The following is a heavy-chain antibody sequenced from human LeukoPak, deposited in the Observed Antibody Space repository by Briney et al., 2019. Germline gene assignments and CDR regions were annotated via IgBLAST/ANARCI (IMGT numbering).Heavy chain of an antibody. CDR2: ISAYNGNT. Sequence: GASVKVSCKASSYTFSSYGISWVRQAPGQGLEWMGWISAYNGNTNYAQKLQGRVTMTTDTSTSTAYMELRSLNSDDTAVYYCARDTGGDRWKRVLLWSNWFDPWGQGILVTVSP. J-gene: IGHJ5*02. CDR3: ARDTGGDRWKRVLLWSNWFDP. V-gene: IGHV1-18*01. CDR1: SYTFSSYG. D-gene: IGHD3-10*01.